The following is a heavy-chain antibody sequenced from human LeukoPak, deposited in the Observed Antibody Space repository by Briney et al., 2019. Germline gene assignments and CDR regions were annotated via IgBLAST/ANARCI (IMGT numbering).Heavy chain of an antibody. CDR3: VRVSSGWLDFDY. J-gene: IGHJ4*02. Sequence: ASVKVSCKAPGYTFTSYDINWVRQAPGQGLEWMGWTNPNSGKTGYVRKFQGRVTMTRDTSISTAYMELSSLTSEDTAVYYCVRVSSGWLDFDYWGQGTLVTVSS. D-gene: IGHD6-19*01. V-gene: IGHV1-8*01. CDR2: TNPNSGKT. CDR1: GYTFTSYD.